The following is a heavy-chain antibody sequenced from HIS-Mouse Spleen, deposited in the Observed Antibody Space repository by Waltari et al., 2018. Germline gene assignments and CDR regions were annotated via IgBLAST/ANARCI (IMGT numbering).Heavy chain of an antibody. CDR1: GFTFSSYS. J-gene: IGHJ3*02. CDR2: ISSSSSYI. D-gene: IGHD6-19*01. CDR3: ARDRGQWLANDAFDI. Sequence: EVQLVESGGGLVKPGGSLRLSCAASGFTFSSYSMNWFRQAPGKGLEWVSSISSSSSYIYYADSVKGRFTISRDNAKNSLYLQMNSLRAEDTAVYYCARDRGQWLANDAFDIWGQGTMVTVSS. V-gene: IGHV3-21*01.